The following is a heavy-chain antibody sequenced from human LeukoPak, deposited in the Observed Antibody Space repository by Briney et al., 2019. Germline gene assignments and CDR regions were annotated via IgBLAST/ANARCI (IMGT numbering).Heavy chain of an antibody. Sequence: ASVKVSCKASGYTFTGYYMHWVRQAPGQGLEWMGWINPNSGGTNYAQKFQGRVTMTRDTSISTAYMELSRLRSDDTAVYYCAVSTLGYYYDGSGSPDAFDIWGQGTMVTVSS. CDR2: INPNSGGT. CDR3: AVSTLGYYYDGSGSPDAFDI. V-gene: IGHV1-2*02. CDR1: GYTFTGYY. J-gene: IGHJ3*02. D-gene: IGHD3-22*01.